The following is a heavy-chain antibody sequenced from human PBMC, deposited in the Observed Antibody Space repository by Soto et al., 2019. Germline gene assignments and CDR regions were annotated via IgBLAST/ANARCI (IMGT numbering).Heavy chain of an antibody. V-gene: IGHV4-59*01. Sequence: TCTVSGDSITSYNWNWLRQPPGKALEWIGYVYSSGSTNYNPSLKSRVTISVDTSRNQFSLKVNSVTAADTAVYYCARRAVVAVTGSLDNWLDPWGQGILVTVSS. CDR2: VYSSGST. CDR3: ARRAVVAVTGSLDNWLDP. J-gene: IGHJ5*02. D-gene: IGHD2-21*01. CDR1: GDSITSYN.